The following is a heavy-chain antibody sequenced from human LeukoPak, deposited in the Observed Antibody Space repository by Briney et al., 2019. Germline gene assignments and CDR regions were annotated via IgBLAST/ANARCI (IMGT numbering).Heavy chain of an antibody. D-gene: IGHD4-17*01. CDR2: IYLDDDK. Sequence: SAPTLVKPTQTLTLTCTFSGFSLSASRVGVDWIRQPPGKALEWLALIYLDDDKRYSPSLKSGLTITQDTSKNQVVLKMTNMDPVDTATYYCAHTGQDDYGDYFGAFDIWGQGTMVTVSS. V-gene: IGHV2-5*02. J-gene: IGHJ3*02. CDR1: GFSLSASRVG. CDR3: AHTGQDDYGDYFGAFDI.